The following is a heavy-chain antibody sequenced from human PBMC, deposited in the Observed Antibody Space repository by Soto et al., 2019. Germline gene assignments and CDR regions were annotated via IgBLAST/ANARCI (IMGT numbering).Heavy chain of an antibody. CDR2: MHPYTGKT. D-gene: IGHD4-17*01. CDR1: GYTFINYD. CDR3: ARIGRSTAPH. V-gene: IGHV1-8*01. J-gene: IGHJ4*01. Sequence: QVQLVQSGAEVKKPGSSVKVSCQTSGYTFINYDITWVRQGPGQRPEWLGWMHPYTGKTGYAEKFPGRITMTSVTSINTAYLELRSLRSEDTAIYYWARIGRSTAPHWGHGTPVTVSS.